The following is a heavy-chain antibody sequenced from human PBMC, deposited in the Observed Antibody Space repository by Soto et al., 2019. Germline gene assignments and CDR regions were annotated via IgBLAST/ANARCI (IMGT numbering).Heavy chain of an antibody. V-gene: IGHV4-31*03. CDR1: GGSINSGGYY. Sequence: QVKLQESGPGLVKPSQTLSLTCTVSGGSINSGGYYWNWIRQHPGQGLEWIGHIYYSGSTYYSPSLRNRITISIATSNNQFSLTLSSVTAADTAVYYCARKGPSYCSGGSCYLDYWGQGTLVTVSS. CDR2: IYYSGST. J-gene: IGHJ4*02. CDR3: ARKGPSYCSGGSCYLDY. D-gene: IGHD2-15*01.